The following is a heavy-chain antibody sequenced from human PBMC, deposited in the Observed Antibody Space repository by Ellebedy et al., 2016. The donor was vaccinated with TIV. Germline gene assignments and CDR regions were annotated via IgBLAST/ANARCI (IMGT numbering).Heavy chain of an antibody. J-gene: IGHJ4*02. D-gene: IGHD3-10*02. CDR1: GSTFSSYS. CDR3: ARGLTMYYFDY. V-gene: IGHV3-48*02. Sequence: ESLKISCAASGSTFSSYSMNWVRQAPGKGLEWVSYISSSSTIYYADSVKGRFTISRDNAKNSLYLQMNSLRDEDTAVYYCARGLTMYYFDYWGQGTLVTVSS. CDR2: ISSSSTI.